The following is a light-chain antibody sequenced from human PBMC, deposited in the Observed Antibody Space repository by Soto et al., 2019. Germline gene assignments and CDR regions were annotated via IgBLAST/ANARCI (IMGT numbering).Light chain of an antibody. CDR3: QQSYGAPT. CDR1: QDIAIY. V-gene: IGKV1-39*01. CDR2: AAS. J-gene: IGKJ1*01. Sequence: TQSPASLSAIVGDRVTITCRASQDIAIYLAWYQQKPGEAPKLLIYAASTLYGGVPSRFSGTGSGTDFTLTISSLQPEDFATYFCQQSYGAPTFGQGTKV.